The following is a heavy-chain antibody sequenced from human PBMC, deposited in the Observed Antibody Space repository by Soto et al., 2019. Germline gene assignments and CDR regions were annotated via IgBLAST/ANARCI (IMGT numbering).Heavy chain of an antibody. CDR3: ARGWFGEIVYYFDY. CDR1: GYTFISYG. D-gene: IGHD3-10*01. J-gene: IGHJ4*02. CDR2: ISAYNGNT. V-gene: IGHV1-18*01. Sequence: ASVKVSCTASGYTFISYGISWVRQAPGQGLEWMGWISAYNGNTNYAQKLQGRVTMTTDTSTNTAYMELRSLRSDDTAVYYCARGWFGEIVYYFDYWGQGTLVTVSS.